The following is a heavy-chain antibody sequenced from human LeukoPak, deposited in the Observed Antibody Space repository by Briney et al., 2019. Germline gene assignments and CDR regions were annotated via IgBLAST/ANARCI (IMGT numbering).Heavy chain of an antibody. CDR3: ARALYSGSFYGMDV. D-gene: IGHD1-26*01. V-gene: IGHV3-33*01. Sequence: GGSLRLSCAASGFTFSSYGMHWVRQAPGKGLEWAAVIWYDGSNKYYADSVKGRFTISRDNSKNTLYLQMNSLRAEDTAVYYCARALYSGSFYGMDVWGQGTTVTVSS. J-gene: IGHJ6*02. CDR1: GFTFSSYG. CDR2: IWYDGSNK.